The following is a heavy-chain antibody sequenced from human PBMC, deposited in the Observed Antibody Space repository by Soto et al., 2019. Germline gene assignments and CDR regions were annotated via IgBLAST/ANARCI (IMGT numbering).Heavy chain of an antibody. J-gene: IGHJ6*02. CDR3: ARDLDWNHYGMDV. CDR2: IIPIFGTA. D-gene: IGHD1-1*01. Sequence: SVKVSCKASGGTFSSYAISWVRQAPGQGLEWMGGIIPIFGTANYAQKFQGRVTITADESTSTAYMELSSLRSEDTAVYYCARDLDWNHYGMDVWGQGTTVTVSS. V-gene: IGHV1-69*13. CDR1: GGTFSSYA.